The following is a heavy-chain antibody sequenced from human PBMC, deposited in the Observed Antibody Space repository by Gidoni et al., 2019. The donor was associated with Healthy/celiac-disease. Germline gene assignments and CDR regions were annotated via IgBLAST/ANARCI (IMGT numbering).Heavy chain of an antibody. CDR2: ISGRGGST. Sequence: VSAISGRGGSTYYADSVKGRFTISRDNSKNTLYLQMNSLRAEDTAVYYCAKSFKYYYYGMDVWGQGTTVTVSS. V-gene: IGHV3-23*01. CDR3: AKSFKYYYYGMDV. D-gene: IGHD3-3*02. J-gene: IGHJ6*02.